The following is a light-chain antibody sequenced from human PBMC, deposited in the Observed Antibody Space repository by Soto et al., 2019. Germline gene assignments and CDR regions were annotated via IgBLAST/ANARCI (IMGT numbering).Light chain of an antibody. J-gene: IGKJ1*01. CDR3: QYWWT. CDR2: GAS. CDR1: QSVSSN. Sequence: EIVLTQSPATLSLSPGERATLSCRASQSVSSNLAWYQQKPGQAPRLLIYGASTRATGIPGRFSGSGSGTDFTLTISSLQSEDAAVYYCQYWWTFGQGTKVDI. V-gene: IGKV3-15*01.